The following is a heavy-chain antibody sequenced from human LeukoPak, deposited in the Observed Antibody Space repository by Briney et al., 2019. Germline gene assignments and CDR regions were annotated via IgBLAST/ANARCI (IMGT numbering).Heavy chain of an antibody. D-gene: IGHD2-15*01. CDR2: VDGSGAYT. CDR3: ARGITPYAEYLQH. V-gene: IGHV3-23*01. J-gene: IGHJ1*01. Sequence: GGSLRLSCAASGFTFNNYALSWFRQAPGKGLDWISGVDGSGAYTYYSDSVKGRFTISRDDSKNTLYLLMDSLRAEDTAVYYCARGITPYAEYLQHWGQGTLVTVSS. CDR1: GFTFNNYA.